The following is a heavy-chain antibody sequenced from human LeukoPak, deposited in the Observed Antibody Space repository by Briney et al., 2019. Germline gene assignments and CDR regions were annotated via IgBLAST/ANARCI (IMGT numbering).Heavy chain of an antibody. D-gene: IGHD6-13*01. J-gene: IGHJ6*03. CDR3: ARRFAAAGTFYYYYYMDV. V-gene: IGHV4-34*01. CDR2: INHSGST. Sequence: PSETLSLTCAVYGGSFSGYYWSWIRQPPGKGLEWIGEINHSGSTNYNPSLKSRVTISVDTSKNQFSLKLSSVTAADTAVYYCARRFAAAGTFYYYYYMDVWGKGTTVTISS. CDR1: GGSFSGYY.